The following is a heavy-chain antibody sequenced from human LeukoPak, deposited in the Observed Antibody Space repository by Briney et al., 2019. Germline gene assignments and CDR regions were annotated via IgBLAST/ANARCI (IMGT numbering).Heavy chain of an antibody. CDR2: VSISSSYI. CDR1: GFTFSSYS. CDR3: ARSPPYGSGTYPFHFDP. V-gene: IGHV3-21*01. D-gene: IGHD3-10*01. Sequence: GGSLRLSCAASGFTFSSYSMNWVRQAPGKGLEWVSSVSISSSYIYSADSVKGRFTISRDNAKNSLYLRMNSLRAEDTAVYYCARSPPYGSGTYPFHFDPWGQGTLVTVSS. J-gene: IGHJ5*02.